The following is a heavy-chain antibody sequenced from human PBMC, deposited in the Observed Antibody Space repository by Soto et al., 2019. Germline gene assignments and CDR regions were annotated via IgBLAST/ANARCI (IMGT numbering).Heavy chain of an antibody. CDR1: GGSISSSSYY. D-gene: IGHD2-15*01. CDR3: ARLLNCSGGSCYSEYYFDY. Sequence: SETLSLTCTVSGGSISSSSYYWGWIRQPPGKGLEWIGSIYYSGSTYYNPSLKSRVTISVDTSKNQFSLKLSSVTAADTAVYYCARLLNCSGGSCYSEYYFDYWGQGTLVTVSS. V-gene: IGHV4-39*01. CDR2: IYYSGST. J-gene: IGHJ4*02.